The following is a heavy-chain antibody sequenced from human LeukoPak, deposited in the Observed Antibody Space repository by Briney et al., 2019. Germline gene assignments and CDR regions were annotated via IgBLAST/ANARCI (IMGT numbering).Heavy chain of an antibody. CDR3: AKAFGYCSSTSCYSVRNWFDP. J-gene: IGHJ5*02. CDR1: GFTVSSNY. Sequence: VHLGGSLRLSCAASGFTVSSNYMGWVRQAPGKGLQWVSFIFSGGNTYYADSVKGRFIISRDNSKNTLYLQMNSLRAEDTAVYYCAKAFGYCSSTSCYSVRNWFDPWGQGTLVTVSS. V-gene: IGHV3-66*01. D-gene: IGHD2-2*03. CDR2: IFSGGNT.